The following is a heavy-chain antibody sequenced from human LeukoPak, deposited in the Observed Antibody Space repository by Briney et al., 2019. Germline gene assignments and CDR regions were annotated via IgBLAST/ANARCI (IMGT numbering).Heavy chain of an antibody. Sequence: GASVKVSCKASGYTFTSYGISWVRQAPGQGLEWMGWISAYNGNTNYAQKLQGRVTMTTDTSTSTAYMELRSLRSDDTAVYYCARVPYYYDSSGYYYGGGFDYWGREPWSPSPQ. CDR2: ISAYNGNT. CDR1: GYTFTSYG. V-gene: IGHV1-18*01. J-gene: IGHJ4*02. D-gene: IGHD3-22*01. CDR3: ARVPYYYDSSGYYYGGGFDY.